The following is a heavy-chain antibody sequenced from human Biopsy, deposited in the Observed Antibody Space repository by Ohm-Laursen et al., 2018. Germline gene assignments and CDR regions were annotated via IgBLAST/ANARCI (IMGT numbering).Heavy chain of an antibody. CDR3: ARRPYGGTRYWYFDL. CDR1: GGSVSSGGFY. D-gene: IGHD4-23*01. J-gene: IGHJ2*01. V-gene: IGHV4-31*01. Sequence: SDTLSLTCTVSGGSVSSGGFYWSWIRQHPGKGLEWIGYIYYSGTTYYNPSLKSLVTISVDTSKNQFSLKLNSVTAADTAVYYCARRPYGGTRYWYFDLWGRGTLVTVSP. CDR2: IYYSGTT.